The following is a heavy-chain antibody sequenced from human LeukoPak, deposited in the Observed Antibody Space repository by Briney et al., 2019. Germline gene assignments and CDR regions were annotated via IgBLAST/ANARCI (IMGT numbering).Heavy chain of an antibody. V-gene: IGHV4-61*02. CDR2: IYTSGST. CDR3: ARGSYPLDY. J-gene: IGHJ4*02. Sequence: SETLSLTCTVSGGSISSGSYYWSWIRQPAWKGLEWIGRIYTSGSTNYNPSLKSRVTISVDTSKNQFSLKLSSVTTADTAVYYCARGSYPLDYWGQGTLVTVSS. CDR1: GGSISSGSYY. D-gene: IGHD1-26*01.